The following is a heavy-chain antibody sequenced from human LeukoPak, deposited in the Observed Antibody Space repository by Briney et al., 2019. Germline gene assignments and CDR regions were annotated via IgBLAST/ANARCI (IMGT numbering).Heavy chain of an antibody. CDR2: IKQDGSEK. J-gene: IGHJ6*03. CDR1: GFTFSSYG. CDR3: ARASYGSGTEYMDV. V-gene: IGHV3-7*01. D-gene: IGHD3-10*01. Sequence: GGSLRLSCAASGFTFSSYGMHWVRQAPGKGLEWVANIKQDGSEKYYVDSVKGRFTISRDNAKNSLYLQMNSLRAEDTAVYYCARASYGSGTEYMDVWGKGTTVTISS.